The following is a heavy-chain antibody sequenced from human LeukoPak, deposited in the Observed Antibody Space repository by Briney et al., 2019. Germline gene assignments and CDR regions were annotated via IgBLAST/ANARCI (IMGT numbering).Heavy chain of an antibody. J-gene: IGHJ5*02. V-gene: IGHV4-39*01. CDR2: IYYSGST. CDR3: ARHWSVYGDYLNWFDP. CDR1: GGSISSSSYY. Sequence: PSETLSLTCTVSGGSISSSSYYWGWIRQPPGKGLEWIGSIYYSGSTYYNPSLKSRVTISVDTSKNQFSLKLSSVTAADTAVYYCARHWSVYGDYLNWFDPWGQGTLVTVSS. D-gene: IGHD4-17*01.